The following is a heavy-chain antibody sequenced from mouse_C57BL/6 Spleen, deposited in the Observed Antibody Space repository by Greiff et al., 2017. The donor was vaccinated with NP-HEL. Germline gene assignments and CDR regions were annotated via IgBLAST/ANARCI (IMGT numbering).Heavy chain of an antibody. J-gene: IGHJ4*01. Sequence: EVQRVESGGGLVKPGGSLKLSCAASGFTFSSYAMSWVRQTPEKRLEWVATISDGGSYTYYPDNVKGRFTISRDNAKNNLYLQMSHLKSEDTAMYYCARDRIYDGYSYAMDYWGQGTSVTVSS. CDR2: ISDGGSYT. CDR1: GFTFSSYA. V-gene: IGHV5-4*01. CDR3: ARDRIYDGYSYAMDY. D-gene: IGHD2-3*01.